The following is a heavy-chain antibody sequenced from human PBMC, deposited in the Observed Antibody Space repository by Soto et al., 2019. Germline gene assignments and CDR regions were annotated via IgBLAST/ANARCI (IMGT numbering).Heavy chain of an antibody. CDR3: ARWSAIVGGAEALDV. V-gene: IGHV1-18*03. J-gene: IGHJ3*01. CDR2: LSAYNGDT. D-gene: IGHD1-26*01. Sequence: QVQLVQSGAEVKKPGASVRVSCKTSGYTFINYGITWVRQAPGQGLEWMGWLSAYNGDTSSSEKLQDRFTLTTDTSTNTVYRDLRSLTSDDMAVYYCARWSAIVGGAEALDVWGQGTMVIVSS. CDR1: GYTFINYG.